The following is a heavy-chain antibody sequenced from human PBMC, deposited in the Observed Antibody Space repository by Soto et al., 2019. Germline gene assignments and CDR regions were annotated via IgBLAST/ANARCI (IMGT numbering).Heavy chain of an antibody. CDR1: GFTFSNYG. CDR2: MSFDGSNE. V-gene: IGHV3-30*18. J-gene: IGHJ3*02. D-gene: IGHD2-15*01. Sequence: QVHLVESGGGVVQPGRSLRLSCAASGFTFSNYGMHWVRQAPGKGLEWLAVMSFDGSNEYYADSVQGRLTISRDNSKNTLYLQMNSLRPEDTAVYHCANDAAVAFDIWGQGTMVTVSS. CDR3: ANDAAVAFDI.